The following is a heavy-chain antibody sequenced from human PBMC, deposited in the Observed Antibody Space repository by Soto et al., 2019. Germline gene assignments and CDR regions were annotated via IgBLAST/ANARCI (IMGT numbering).Heavy chain of an antibody. CDR3: ARGGYCSSTSCYAEGYYYYYMDV. Sequence: QVQLQESGPGLVKPSQTLSLTCTVSGGSISSGGYYWSWIRQHPGKGLEWIGYIYYSGSTYYNPSLKSRVTISVDTSKNQFSLKLSSVTAADTAVYYCARGGYCSSTSCYAEGYYYYYMDVWGKGTTVTVSS. V-gene: IGHV4-31*03. J-gene: IGHJ6*03. D-gene: IGHD2-2*01. CDR1: GGSISSGGYY. CDR2: IYYSGST.